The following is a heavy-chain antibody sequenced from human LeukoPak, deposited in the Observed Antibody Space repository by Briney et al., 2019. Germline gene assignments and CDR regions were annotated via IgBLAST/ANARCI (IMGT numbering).Heavy chain of an antibody. D-gene: IGHD1-26*01. J-gene: IGHJ4*02. CDR3: ARGATRIDY. Sequence: GGSLRLSCAASGFTFSSYNMNWVRQAPGKGLEWVSSISSSSTYIYYADSVKGRFTISTDNAKNSLYLQMNSLRGEDTAVYYCARGATRIDYWGQGTLVTVSS. CDR1: GFTFSSYN. CDR2: ISSSSTYI. V-gene: IGHV3-21*01.